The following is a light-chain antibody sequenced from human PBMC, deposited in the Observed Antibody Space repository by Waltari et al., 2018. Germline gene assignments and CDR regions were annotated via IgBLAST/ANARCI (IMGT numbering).Light chain of an antibody. V-gene: IGKV1-39*01. J-gene: IGKJ3*01. Sequence: DIQLTQSPSSLSASVGDRVSITCRASQNIHPYLNWYQQIAGKAPRLLISAASNLQSGVPSRFSGSGSGTDFTLTVTSLHPEDFAAYYCQQSYGSPPTFGPGTKIHIK. CDR3: QQSYGSPPT. CDR2: AAS. CDR1: QNIHPY.